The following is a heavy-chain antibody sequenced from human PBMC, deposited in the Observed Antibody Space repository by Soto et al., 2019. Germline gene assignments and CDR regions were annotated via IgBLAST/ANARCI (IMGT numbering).Heavy chain of an antibody. CDR2: INPNSGDT. J-gene: IGHJ4*02. CDR3: ARARGYGDLDY. V-gene: IGHV1-2*02. D-gene: IGHD4-17*01. CDR1: RNTFTGYY. Sequence: QVQLVQSGAEVKKPAASVKVSCRASRNTFTGYYVHWVRQAPGQGLEWMGWINPNSGDTNSAQKFQGRVTMTRDTSISTAYMELSRLRSDDTAVYYCARARGYGDLDYWGQGTLVTVSS.